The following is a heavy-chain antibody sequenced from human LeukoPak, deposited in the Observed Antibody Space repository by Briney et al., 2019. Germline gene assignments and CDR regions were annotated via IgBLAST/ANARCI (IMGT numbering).Heavy chain of an antibody. CDR1: GYAFTGYY. J-gene: IGHJ3*02. CDR3: ARGGDPAPPHDAFDI. V-gene: IGHV1-2*06. D-gene: IGHD3-16*01. CDR2: INPNSGGT. Sequence: ASVKVSCKASGYAFTGYYMHWVRQAPGQGLEWMGRINPNSGGTNYAQKFQGRVTMTRDTSISTAYMELSRLRSDDTAVYYCARGGDPAPPHDAFDIWGQGTMVTVSS.